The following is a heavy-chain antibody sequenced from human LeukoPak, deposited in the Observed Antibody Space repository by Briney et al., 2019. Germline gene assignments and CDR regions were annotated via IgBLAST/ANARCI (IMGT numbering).Heavy chain of an antibody. Sequence: ASVKVSCKTSGYIFTSYNMHWVRQAPGQGLEWMGWINTNTGNPTYAQGFTGRFVFSLDTSVSTAYLRISSLKAEDTAVYYCARDQEVVTAILHYWGQGTLVTVSS. CDR2: INTNTGNP. J-gene: IGHJ4*02. CDR1: GYIFTSYN. CDR3: ARDQEVVTAILHY. V-gene: IGHV7-4-1*02. D-gene: IGHD2-21*02.